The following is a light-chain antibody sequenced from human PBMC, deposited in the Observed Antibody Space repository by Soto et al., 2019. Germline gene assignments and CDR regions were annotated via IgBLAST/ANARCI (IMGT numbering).Light chain of an antibody. CDR3: QHYNSYPWT. Sequence: DIPLTQSPSTLSASLVDRVTITCRASQSISSWLAWYQQKPGKAPKLLIYKASSLESGVPSRFSGSGFGTEFTLTISSLQPDDFATYYCQHYNSYPWTFGQGTKVDI. CDR1: QSISSW. V-gene: IGKV1-5*03. CDR2: KAS. J-gene: IGKJ1*01.